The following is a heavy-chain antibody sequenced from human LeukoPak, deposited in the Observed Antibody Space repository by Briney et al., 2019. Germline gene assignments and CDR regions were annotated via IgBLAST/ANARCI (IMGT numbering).Heavy chain of an antibody. CDR3: ARQVSVAAIDY. V-gene: IGHV4-39*01. CDR1: SGSIGSTSYY. J-gene: IGHJ4*02. Sequence: ASETLSLTCTVSSGSIGSTSYYWGWIRQPPGKGLGWIGSISYSGSTYYNPSLKSRVTISIDTSKNQFSLKLSSVTAADTAVYYCARQVSVAAIDYWGQGTLVTVSS. CDR2: ISYSGST. D-gene: IGHD6-19*01.